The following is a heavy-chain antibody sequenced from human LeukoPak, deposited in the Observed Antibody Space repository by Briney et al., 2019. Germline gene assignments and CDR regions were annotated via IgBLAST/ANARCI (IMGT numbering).Heavy chain of an antibody. CDR2: INPNSGGT. CDR1: VYTFTHYY. Sequence: ASVKVSCKSSVYTFTHYYMHWVRQAPGQGLAWMGWINPNSGGTNYAQKFQGRVTMTRDTSISTAYMELSRLRSDDTAVYYCSRGYDILGDYGMDVWGQGTTVTVSS. V-gene: IGHV1-2*02. D-gene: IGHD3-9*01. J-gene: IGHJ6*02. CDR3: SRGYDILGDYGMDV.